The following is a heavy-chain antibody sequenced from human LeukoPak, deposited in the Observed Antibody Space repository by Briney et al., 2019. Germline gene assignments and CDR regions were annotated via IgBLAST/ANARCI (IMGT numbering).Heavy chain of an antibody. D-gene: IGHD7-27*01. V-gene: IGHV1-46*01. J-gene: IGHJ4*02. CDR3: ARRFLTGESDF. Sequence: ASVKVSCKASGYTFTDYYIHWVRQAPGQGLEWMGIINPSGGSTSYAQKFQAIVTMTRDTSTSTVYMELSSLKSEDTAVYYCARRFLTGESDFWGQGTLVTVSS. CDR2: INPSGGST. CDR1: GYTFTDYY.